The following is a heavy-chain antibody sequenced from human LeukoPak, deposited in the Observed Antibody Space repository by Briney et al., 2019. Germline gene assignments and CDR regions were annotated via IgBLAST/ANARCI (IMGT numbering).Heavy chain of an antibody. Sequence: GESLKISCKGSGYSFTSYWIGWVRQMPGKGLEWMGIIYPGDSDIRYSPSFQGQVTISADKSISTAYLQWSSLKASDTAMYYCARRAHYYDSSGYTLFDYWGQGTLVTVSS. CDR3: ARRAHYYDSSGYTLFDY. J-gene: IGHJ4*02. V-gene: IGHV5-51*01. CDR2: IYPGDSDI. CDR1: GYSFTSYW. D-gene: IGHD3-22*01.